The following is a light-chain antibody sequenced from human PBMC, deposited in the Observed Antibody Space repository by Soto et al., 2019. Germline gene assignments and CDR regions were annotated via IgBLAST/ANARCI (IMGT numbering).Light chain of an antibody. V-gene: IGKV3-20*01. CDR1: HSVSSRY. Sequence: EIVLTQSPGTLSFSPRERATLSCRASHSVSSRYLAWYQQKPGQAPRLLIYGTSSRATGISDRFRGSGSGTDFTLTISRLEPEDFAVYYCQQNDSSPSWTFGQGTKVDI. CDR2: GTS. J-gene: IGKJ1*01. CDR3: QQNDSSPSWT.